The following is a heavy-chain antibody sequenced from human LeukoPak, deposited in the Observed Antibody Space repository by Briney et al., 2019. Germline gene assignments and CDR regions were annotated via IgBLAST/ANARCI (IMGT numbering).Heavy chain of an antibody. CDR1: GFIFSSSS. D-gene: IGHD3-16*01. Sequence: PGGSLRLSCAASGFIFSSSSVNWVRQAPGKGLEWVASINHNGNVNYYVDSVKGRFTISRDNAKNSLYLQMSNLRAEDTAVYFCARGGGLDVWGQGATVTVSS. CDR2: INHNGNVN. J-gene: IGHJ6*02. CDR3: ARGGGLDV. V-gene: IGHV3-7*03.